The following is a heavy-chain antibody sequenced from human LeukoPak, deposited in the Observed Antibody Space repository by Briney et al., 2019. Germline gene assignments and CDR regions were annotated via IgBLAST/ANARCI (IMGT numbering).Heavy chain of an antibody. V-gene: IGHV3-23*01. CDR3: AKDFVAANGAFDAFDI. D-gene: IGHD1-1*01. CDR2: VGGDGVDT. CDR1: TFIFGNYG. J-gene: IGHJ3*02. Sequence: PGGSLRLSCAASTFIFGNYGMNWVRQTPRKGLEWVSHVGGDGVDTYYADSVKGRFTISRDNSKSTLYLQMNSLRAEDTATYYCAKDFVAANGAFDAFDIWGQGTVVTVSS.